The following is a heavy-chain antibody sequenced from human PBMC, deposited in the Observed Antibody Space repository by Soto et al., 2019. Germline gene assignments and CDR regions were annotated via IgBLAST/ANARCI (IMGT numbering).Heavy chain of an antibody. Sequence: EAHLVESGGGLVQPGGSLRLSCAASGFTFSNYEMHWVRQAPGKGLEYVSGISNNGAHTDYAKSVKGRFTISRDNSENTLYLQMGSLRAEEMALYYCASRGYGSRWPNVYMDVWGKGPTVTFSS. CDR2: ISNNGAHT. CDR3: ASRGYGSRWPNVYMDV. CDR1: GFTFSNYE. D-gene: IGHD6-13*01. V-gene: IGHV3-64*01. J-gene: IGHJ6*03.